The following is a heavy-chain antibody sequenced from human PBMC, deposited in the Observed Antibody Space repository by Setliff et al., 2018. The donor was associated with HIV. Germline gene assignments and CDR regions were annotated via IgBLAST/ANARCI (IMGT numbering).Heavy chain of an antibody. CDR2: VYPGDSDT. D-gene: IGHD4-17*01. V-gene: IGHV5-51*01. CDR3: ATLDPTYGDYANY. CDR1: RYTFTTYW. Sequence: PGESLKLSCKGSRYTFTTYWIAWVRQMPGKGLEWMGIVYPGDSDTRYSPSFQGQVTISADKSISTAYLHWSSLKASDTAMYYCATLDPTYGDYANYWGQGTLVTVSS. J-gene: IGHJ4*02.